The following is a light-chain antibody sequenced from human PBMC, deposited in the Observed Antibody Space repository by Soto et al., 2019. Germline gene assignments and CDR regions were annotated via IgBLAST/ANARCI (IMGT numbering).Light chain of an antibody. CDR2: KAS. CDR3: QQYNSYST. V-gene: IGKV1-5*03. Sequence: DIQMTQSPSTLSASVGDRVTITCRASQSISSWLAWYQQKSGKAPKLLIYKASSLESGVPSRFSGSGSGTEFTLTISSLQPDDFETYYCQQYNSYSTFGQGTKLEIK. J-gene: IGKJ2*01. CDR1: QSISSW.